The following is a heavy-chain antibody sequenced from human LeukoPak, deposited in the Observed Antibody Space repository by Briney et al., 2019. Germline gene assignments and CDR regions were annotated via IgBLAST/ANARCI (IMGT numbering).Heavy chain of an antibody. D-gene: IGHD4-23*01. Sequence: SETLSLTCTVSGGSISNYYWSWIRQPPGKGLEWIGYIYYSGSTNYNPSLKSRVTISVDTSKNQFSLKLSSVTAADTAVYYCARRIGGRGFDYWGQGTLVTVSS. V-gene: IGHV4-59*01. CDR2: IYYSGST. CDR3: ARRIGGRGFDY. CDR1: GGSISNYY. J-gene: IGHJ4*02.